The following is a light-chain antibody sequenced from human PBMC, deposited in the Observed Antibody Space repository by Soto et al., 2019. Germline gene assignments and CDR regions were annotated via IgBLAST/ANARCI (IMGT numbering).Light chain of an antibody. V-gene: IGLV2-14*03. J-gene: IGLJ1*01. CDR2: DVN. CDR1: SSDVGAYNY. Sequence: QSVLTQPASVSGSPGQSITISCAGTSSDVGAYNYVSWNQHHPCKAPKLMIYDVNNRPSGDSNRFSGSKSGNTASLTISGLQAEDEADYYCSSWTSGATYVFGSGTKVTVL. CDR3: SSWTSGATYV.